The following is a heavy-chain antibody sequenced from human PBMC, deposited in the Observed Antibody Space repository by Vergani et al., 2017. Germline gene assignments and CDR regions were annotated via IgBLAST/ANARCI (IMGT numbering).Heavy chain of an antibody. D-gene: IGHD4-17*01. CDR3: ARFMTTVTRDSFDI. Sequence: EVQLVESGGGLVKPGGSLRLSCAASGFTFSNAWMSWVRQAPGKGLEWVGRIKSKTDGGTTDYAAPVKGRFTISRDESKNTLYLQMNSLKTEDTAVYYWARFMTTVTRDSFDIWGQGTMVTVSS. V-gene: IGHV3-15*01. CDR2: IKSKTDGGTT. J-gene: IGHJ3*02. CDR1: GFTFSNAW.